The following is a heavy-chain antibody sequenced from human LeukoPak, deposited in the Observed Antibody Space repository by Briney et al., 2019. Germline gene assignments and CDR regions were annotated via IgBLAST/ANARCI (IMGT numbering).Heavy chain of an antibody. J-gene: IGHJ6*02. CDR2: IYPGDSDT. Sequence: GESLKISCKGSGYSFTSYWIGWVRQMPGKGLEWMGIIYPGDSDTRYSPSFQGQVTISADKSISTAYLQWSSLKASDTAMYYCARGARPGTFYYYAMDVWGQGTTVTVSS. V-gene: IGHV5-51*01. CDR3: ARGARPGTFYYYAMDV. D-gene: IGHD6-6*01. CDR1: GYSFTSYW.